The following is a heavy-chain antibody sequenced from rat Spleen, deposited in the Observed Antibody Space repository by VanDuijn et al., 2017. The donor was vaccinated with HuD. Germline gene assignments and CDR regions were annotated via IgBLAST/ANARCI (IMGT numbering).Heavy chain of an antibody. CDR1: GFTFSDYG. CDR3: ARPHSSHYVMDA. D-gene: IGHD1-8*01. V-gene: IGHV5-22*01. CDR2: ISFNGVST. J-gene: IGHJ4*01. Sequence: EVQLVESGGGLVQPGRSMKLSCAASGFTFSDYGMAWVLQAPTKGLEWVASISFNGVSTYYGDSVKGRFTISRDNAKSTLYLQMNSLRSEDTATYYCARPHSSHYVMDAWGQGASVTVSS.